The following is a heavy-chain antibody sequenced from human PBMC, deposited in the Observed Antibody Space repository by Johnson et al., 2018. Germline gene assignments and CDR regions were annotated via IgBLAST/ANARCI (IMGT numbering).Heavy chain of an antibody. CDR2: ISYDGSNK. Sequence: QVQLVQSWGGVVQPGRSLRLSCAASGFTFSTYAMYWVRQAPGNGLEWVAVISYDGSNKYYADSVKGRFTISRDNSKNTLYLQMNSLSAVDTAVYYCAKELRYCNGRRCVVNYYYMDVWGKGTTVTVSS. V-gene: IGHV3-30*18. J-gene: IGHJ6*03. CDR1: GFTFSTYA. D-gene: IGHD2-15*01. CDR3: AKELRYCNGRRCVVNYYYMDV.